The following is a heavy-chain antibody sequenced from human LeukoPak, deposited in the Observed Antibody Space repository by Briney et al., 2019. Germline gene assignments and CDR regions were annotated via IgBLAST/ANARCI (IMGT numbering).Heavy chain of an antibody. Sequence: ASVTVSCKASGYTFTGYYMHWVRQAPGQGLEWMGRINPNSGGTNYAQKLQGRVTMTRDTSISTAYMELSSLTFEDTAVYYCARGPPNWGMVGYWGQGTLVTVSS. V-gene: IGHV1-2*06. CDR1: GYTFTGYY. CDR3: ARGPPNWGMVGY. J-gene: IGHJ4*02. CDR2: INPNSGGT. D-gene: IGHD7-27*01.